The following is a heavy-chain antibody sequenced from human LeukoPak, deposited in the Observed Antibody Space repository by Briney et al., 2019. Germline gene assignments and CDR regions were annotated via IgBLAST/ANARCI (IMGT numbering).Heavy chain of an antibody. D-gene: IGHD2-15*01. CDR1: GFTFSNYA. Sequence: GGSLRLSCAASGFTFSNYAMHWVRQAPGKGLEWVAVISYDGSNKYYADSVKGRFTISRDNSKNTLYLQMNSLRAEDTAVYYCAKAEDDGALFDYWGQGTLVTVSS. CDR2: ISYDGSNK. J-gene: IGHJ4*02. CDR3: AKAEDDGALFDY. V-gene: IGHV3-30-3*01.